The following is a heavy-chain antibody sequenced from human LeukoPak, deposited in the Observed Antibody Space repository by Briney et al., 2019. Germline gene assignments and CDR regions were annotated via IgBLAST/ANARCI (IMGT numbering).Heavy chain of an antibody. CDR2: IWYDGSNK. Sequence: GGSLRLSCAASGFTFSSYGMHWVRQAPGKGLEWVAVIWYDGSNKYYADSVKGRFTISRDNSKNTLYLQMNSLRAEDTAVFYFAREGNYDIWGGFDYWGQGTLVTVSS. D-gene: IGHD3-9*01. J-gene: IGHJ4*02. CDR1: GFTFSSYG. V-gene: IGHV3-33*01. CDR3: AREGNYDIWGGFDY.